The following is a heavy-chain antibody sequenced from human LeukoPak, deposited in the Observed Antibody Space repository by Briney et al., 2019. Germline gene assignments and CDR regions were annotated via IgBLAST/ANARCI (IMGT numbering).Heavy chain of an antibody. CDR3: AKYCSSTSCQDY. J-gene: IGHJ4*02. V-gene: IGHV3-23*01. CDR1: GFTFSSYA. D-gene: IGHD2-2*01. CDR2: ISGSGGSA. Sequence: GGSLRLSCAASGFTFSSYAMSWVRQAPGKGLEWVSAISGSGGSAYYADSVKGRFTISRDNSKNTLYLQMNSLRAEDTAVYYCAKYCSSTSCQDYWGQGTLVTVSS.